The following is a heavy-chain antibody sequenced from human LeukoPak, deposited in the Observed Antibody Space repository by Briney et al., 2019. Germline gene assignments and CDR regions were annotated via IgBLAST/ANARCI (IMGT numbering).Heavy chain of an antibody. CDR2: MSPKSGNT. CDR1: GYTFTNYD. CDR3: ARDQDIVVVVAALRQREMGGFDP. J-gene: IGHJ5*02. D-gene: IGHD2-15*01. V-gene: IGHV1-8*01. Sequence: ASVKVSCKASGYTFTNYDINWVRQATGQGPEWMGWMSPKSGNTGYAQKFQGRATTTRNTSISTAYMELSSLRSDDTAVYYCARDQDIVVVVAALRQREMGGFDPWGQGTLVTVSS.